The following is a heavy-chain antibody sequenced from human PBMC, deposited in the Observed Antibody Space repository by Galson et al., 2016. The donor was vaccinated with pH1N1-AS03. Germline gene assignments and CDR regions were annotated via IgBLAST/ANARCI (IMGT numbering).Heavy chain of an antibody. J-gene: IGHJ3*01. CDR2: TSHSGTT. CDR1: GGFVKFTY. V-gene: IGHV4-59*08. D-gene: IGHD3-3*01. CDR3: ARQGDMNDFWSDLYHDPFDV. Sequence: SETLSLTCTVSGGFVKFTYWSWLRQSPGKGLEWLGYTSHSGTTVYNPSLGSRLTISVDRSLNQFSLSLGSVTAADTAVYYCARQGDMNDFWSDLYHDPFDVWGQGTSVIVSS.